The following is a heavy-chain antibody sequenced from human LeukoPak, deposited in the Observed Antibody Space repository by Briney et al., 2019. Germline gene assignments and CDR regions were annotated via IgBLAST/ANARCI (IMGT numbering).Heavy chain of an antibody. CDR1: GFTFSGSA. V-gene: IGHV3-48*03. CDR2: ISSSGNTK. Sequence: PGGSLRLSCAASGFTFSGSAMHWVRQAPGKGPEWISHISSSGNTKYYADSVKGRFTISRDNAKNTLYLQMNSLRAEDTAVYYCAKDSRGTTTTIYYFDCWGQGTLVTVSS. D-gene: IGHD4-17*01. J-gene: IGHJ4*02. CDR3: AKDSRGTTTTIYYFDC.